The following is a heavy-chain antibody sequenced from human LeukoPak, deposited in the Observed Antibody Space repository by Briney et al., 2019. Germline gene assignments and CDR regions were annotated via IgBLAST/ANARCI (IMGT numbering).Heavy chain of an antibody. D-gene: IGHD3-22*01. CDR1: GGSITVYY. CDR3: ARDQSYYDSSGYYCYYMDV. V-gene: IGHV4-4*07. CDR2: IYSSGST. J-gene: IGHJ6*03. Sequence: PSETLSLTCTVSGGSITVYYWSWIRQPAGKGLEWIGRIYSSGSTNYNPSLKSRVTMSVDTSKNQFSLKLSSVTAADTAVYYCARDQSYYDSSGYYCYYMDVWGQGTLVTVSS.